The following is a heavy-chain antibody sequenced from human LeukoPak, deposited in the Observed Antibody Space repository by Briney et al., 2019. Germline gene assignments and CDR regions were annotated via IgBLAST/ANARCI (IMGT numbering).Heavy chain of an antibody. CDR3: ARIPEVYAILYCYMDV. D-gene: IGHD2-8*01. J-gene: IGHJ6*03. V-gene: IGHV3-7*01. CDR2: IKQDGSEK. CDR1: GFTFSSYW. Sequence: GSLRLSCAASGFTFSSYWMSWVRQAPGKGLEWVANIKQDGSEKYYVDSVKGRFTISRDNAKNSLYLQMNSLRAEDTAVYYCARIPEVYAILYCYMDVWGKGTTVTVSS.